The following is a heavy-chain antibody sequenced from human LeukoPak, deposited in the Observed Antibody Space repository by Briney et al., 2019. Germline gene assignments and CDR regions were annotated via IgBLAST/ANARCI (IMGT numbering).Heavy chain of an antibody. V-gene: IGHV3-30-3*01. D-gene: IGHD5-12*01. CDR2: ISYDGSNK. J-gene: IGHJ4*02. Sequence: GRSLRLSCAASGFTFSSYAMHWVRQAPGKGLEGVAVISYDGSNKYYADSVKGRFTISRDNSKNTLYLQMNSLRAEDTAVYYCARDSGYSGYEALAYWGQGTLVTVSS. CDR1: GFTFSSYA. CDR3: ARDSGYSGYEALAY.